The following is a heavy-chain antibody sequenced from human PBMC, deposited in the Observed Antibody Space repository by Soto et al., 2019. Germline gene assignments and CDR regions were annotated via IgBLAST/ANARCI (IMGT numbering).Heavy chain of an antibody. CDR2: IYYSGST. V-gene: IGHV4-59*01. CDR1: SGSIINYY. D-gene: IGHD4-17*01. J-gene: IGHJ3*01. CDR3: AIRLTLATTTGDALDL. Sequence: QVQLQESGPGLVKPSETLSLTCTVSSGSIINYYWSWIRQPPGKGLEWIGFIYYSGSTNYNSFLKSRVTMSVDMSRQQLSLKLNSETAADTAVYYCAIRLTLATTTGDALDLWGQGTMVTVSS.